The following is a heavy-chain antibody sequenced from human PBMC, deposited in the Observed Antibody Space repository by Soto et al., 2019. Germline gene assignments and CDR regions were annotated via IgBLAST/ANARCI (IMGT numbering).Heavy chain of an antibody. Sequence: PSETLSLTCTVSGGSISIYYWSWIRQPPGKGLEWIGYIYYSGSTNYNPSLKSRVTISVDTSKNQFSLKLSSVTAADTAVYYCARGSGGYYDSSGDYPNVGYFDYWGQGTLVTVSS. V-gene: IGHV4-59*01. CDR1: GGSISIYY. CDR2: IYYSGST. CDR3: ARGSGGYYDSSGDYPNVGYFDY. J-gene: IGHJ4*02. D-gene: IGHD3-22*01.